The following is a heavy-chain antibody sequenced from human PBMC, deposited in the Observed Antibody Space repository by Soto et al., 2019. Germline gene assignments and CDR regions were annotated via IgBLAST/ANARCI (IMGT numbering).Heavy chain of an antibody. CDR2: INHSGST. D-gene: IGHD6-19*01. CDR1: GGSISSSSYY. V-gene: IGHV4-39*07. CDR3: ARGQGSGWLDY. Sequence: PSETLSLTCTVSGGSISSSSYYWGCIRQPPGKGLEWIGEINHSGSTNYNPSLKSRVTISVDTSKNQFSLKLSSVTAADTAVYYCARGQGSGWLDYWGQGTLVTVSS. J-gene: IGHJ4*02.